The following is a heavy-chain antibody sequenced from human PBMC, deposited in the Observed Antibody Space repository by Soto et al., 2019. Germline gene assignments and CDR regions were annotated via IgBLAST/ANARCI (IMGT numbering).Heavy chain of an antibody. CDR1: GDSVSSNSAA. V-gene: IGHV6-1*01. J-gene: IGHJ6*02. Sequence: QTLSLTCAISGDSVSSNSAAWNWIRQSPSRGLEWLGRTYYRSKWYNDYAVSVKSRITINPDTSKNQFSLQLNSVTPEDTAVYYCARDPRYCSSTSCYYYYYGMDVLGQGTTVTVSS. CDR2: TYYRSKWYN. CDR3: ARDPRYCSSTSCYYYYYGMDV. D-gene: IGHD2-2*01.